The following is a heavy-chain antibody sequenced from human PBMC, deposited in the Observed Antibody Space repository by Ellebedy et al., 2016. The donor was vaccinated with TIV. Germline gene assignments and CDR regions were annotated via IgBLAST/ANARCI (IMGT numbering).Heavy chain of an antibody. Sequence: GGSLRLSXAASGFTFDDYGMSWVRQAPGKGLEWVSGINWNGGSTGYADSVKGRFTISRDNAKNSLYLQMNSLRAEDTALYHCARASVTDGYSYGSPHDAFDIWGQGTMVTVSS. D-gene: IGHD5-18*01. CDR2: INWNGGST. CDR3: ARASVTDGYSYGSPHDAFDI. V-gene: IGHV3-20*01. CDR1: GFTFDDYG. J-gene: IGHJ3*02.